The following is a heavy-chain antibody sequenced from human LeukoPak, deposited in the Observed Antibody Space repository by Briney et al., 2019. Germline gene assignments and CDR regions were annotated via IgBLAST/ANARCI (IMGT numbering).Heavy chain of an antibody. CDR2: ISGSGGST. D-gene: IGHD5-12*01. V-gene: IGHV3-23*01. Sequence: GGSLRLSCAASGFTFSSYAMSWVRQAPGKGLEWVSAISGSGGSTYYADSVKGRFTISRDNSKNTLYLQMNSLRAEDTAVYYCARDPVATRGHYFDYWGQGTLVTVSS. CDR3: ARDPVATRGHYFDY. CDR1: GFTFSSYA. J-gene: IGHJ4*02.